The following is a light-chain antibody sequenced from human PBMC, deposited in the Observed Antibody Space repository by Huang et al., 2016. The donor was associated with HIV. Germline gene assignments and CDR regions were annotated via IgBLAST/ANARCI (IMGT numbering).Light chain of an antibody. J-gene: IGKJ5*01. CDR1: QSVSSSY. Sequence: EIVLTQSPGTLSLFPGERATLSFRASQSVSSSYLAWYQQKPGQAPRLLIYGAANGATGIPARFSGSGSGTDCTLTISRVEPEDFAVYYCQQYGGSPITFGQGTRLEIK. V-gene: IGKV3-20*01. CDR2: GAA. CDR3: QQYGGSPIT.